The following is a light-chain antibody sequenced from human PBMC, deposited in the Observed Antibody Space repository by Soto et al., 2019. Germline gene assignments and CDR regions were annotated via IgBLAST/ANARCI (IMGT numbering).Light chain of an antibody. CDR3: QQYGSSQT. CDR2: GPS. V-gene: IGKV3-20*01. J-gene: IGKJ1*01. CDR1: QSVSSSY. Sequence: EIVLTQSPGTLSLSPGERATLSCRASQSVSSSYLAWYQQKPGQAPRLLIYGPSSRATGIPDRFSGSGSGTDFPLTISTLEPEDFAVYYCQQYGSSQTFGQGTKVEIK.